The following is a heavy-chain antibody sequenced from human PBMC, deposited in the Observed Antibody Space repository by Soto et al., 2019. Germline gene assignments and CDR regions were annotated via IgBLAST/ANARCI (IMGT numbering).Heavy chain of an antibody. CDR2: ISNSGRT. V-gene: IGHV4-31*08. Sequence: SETLSLTCTVSGDSISRGAYYWTWIRQHPVKGLEWIGYISNSGRTYYNPSLKSRITINPDTSNNQLSLQLNSVTPDDTAVYYCVRLIGNSWLDSWGQGTLVTVSS. D-gene: IGHD3-16*01. CDR1: GDSISRGAYY. J-gene: IGHJ5*01. CDR3: VRLIGNSWLDS.